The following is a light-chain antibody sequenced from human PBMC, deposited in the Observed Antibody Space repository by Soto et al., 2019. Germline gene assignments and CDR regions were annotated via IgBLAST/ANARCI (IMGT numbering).Light chain of an antibody. CDR3: QQRSNWPPT. Sequence: IVLTQSPATVSLSPGERATLSCRASQSVSSCLAWYQQNPGQAPRLLIYDASNRATGIPARFSGSGSGTDFTLTISSLEPEDFAVYYCQQRSNWPPTFGQGTKVDI. CDR2: DAS. J-gene: IGKJ1*01. V-gene: IGKV3-11*01. CDR1: QSVSSC.